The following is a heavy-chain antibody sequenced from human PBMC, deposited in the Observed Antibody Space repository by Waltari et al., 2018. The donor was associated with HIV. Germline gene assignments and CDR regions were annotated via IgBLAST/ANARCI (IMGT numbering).Heavy chain of an antibody. CDR1: GASISSSRYY. CDR2: MYYSGST. Sequence: QLQLQESGPGLVKPSETLSLTCTVPGASISSSRYYWGWIRPPPGKGLEWIGSMYYSGSTYYNPSLKSRVSISVATSKNQFSLKLSSVTAADTAVYYCARHRGESVSDAFDMWGQGTMVTVSS. J-gene: IGHJ3*02. CDR3: ARHRGESVSDAFDM. D-gene: IGHD2-8*01. V-gene: IGHV4-39*01.